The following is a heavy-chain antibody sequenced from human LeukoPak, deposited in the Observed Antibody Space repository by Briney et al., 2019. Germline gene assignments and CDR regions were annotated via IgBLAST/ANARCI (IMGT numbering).Heavy chain of an antibody. CDR2: INPSGGST. V-gene: IGHV1-46*01. CDR3: ARDFTRRSTTLYYGMDV. Sequence: ASVKVSCKASGYTFTSYYMHWVRQAPGQGREWRGIINPSGGSTSYAQKFQGRVTMTRDTSTSTVYMELSSLRSEDTAVYYCARDFTRRSTTLYYGMDVWGQGTTVTVSS. D-gene: IGHD1-26*01. CDR1: GYTFTSYY. J-gene: IGHJ6*02.